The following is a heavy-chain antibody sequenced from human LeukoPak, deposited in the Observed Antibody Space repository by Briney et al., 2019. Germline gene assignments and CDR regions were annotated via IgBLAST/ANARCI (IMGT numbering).Heavy chain of an antibody. J-gene: IGHJ4*02. CDR1: GFTFSSYA. V-gene: IGHV3-21*01. D-gene: IGHD5/OR15-5a*01. Sequence: GGSLRLSCAASGFTFSSYAMSWVRQAPGKGLEWVSSINNVASHIYYAHSVKGRFTISRDNAKNSLYLQMNSLSDKDTAVYYCARDPTQYLRYGHFDYWGQGTLVTVSS. CDR2: INNVASHI. CDR3: ARDPTQYLRYGHFDY.